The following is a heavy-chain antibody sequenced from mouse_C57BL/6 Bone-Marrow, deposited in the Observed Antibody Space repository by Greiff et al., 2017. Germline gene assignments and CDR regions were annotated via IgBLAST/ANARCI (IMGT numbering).Heavy chain of an antibody. CDR1: GYTFTSYW. CDR2: IDPSASYT. J-gene: IGHJ3*01. V-gene: IGHV1-69*01. D-gene: IGHD2-4*01. Sequence: QVQLQQSGAELARPGASVKLSCKASGYTFTSYWMHWVKQRPGQGLEWIGEIDPSASYTNYNQKFKGKSTLTVDKSSSTAYMQLSSLTSEDSAVYYCALYDYDEAWFAYWGQGTLVTVSA. CDR3: ALYDYDEAWFAY.